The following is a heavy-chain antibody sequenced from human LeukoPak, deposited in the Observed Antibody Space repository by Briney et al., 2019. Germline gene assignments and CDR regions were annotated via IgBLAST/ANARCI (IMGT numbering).Heavy chain of an antibody. V-gene: IGHV1-69*02. CDR2: IIPILGIA. CDR1: GGTFSSYT. J-gene: IGHJ4*02. D-gene: IGHD3-22*01. Sequence: SVKVSCKASGGTFSSYTINWVRQAPGQGLEWMGRIIPILGIANYAQKFQGRVTITADKSTSTAYMELSSLRSEDTALYYCARVGDYYDSSGYYSDYWGQGTLVTVSS. CDR3: ARVGDYYDSSGYYSDY.